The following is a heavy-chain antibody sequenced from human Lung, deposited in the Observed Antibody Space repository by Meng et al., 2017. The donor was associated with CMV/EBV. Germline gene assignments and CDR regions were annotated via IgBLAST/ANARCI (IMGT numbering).Heavy chain of an antibody. Sequence: FSRYTVSWVRQAPGQGLEWMGRIIPLLGVTNYAQKFQGRVTITADKSTNTAYMEVGSLRSEDTAVYYCATEFCTSNCYLEQYNWFDPWGQGTLVTVSS. D-gene: IGHD2-21*02. CDR2: IIPLLGVT. CDR3: ATEFCTSNCYLEQYNWFDP. J-gene: IGHJ5*02. CDR1: FSRYT. V-gene: IGHV1-69*02.